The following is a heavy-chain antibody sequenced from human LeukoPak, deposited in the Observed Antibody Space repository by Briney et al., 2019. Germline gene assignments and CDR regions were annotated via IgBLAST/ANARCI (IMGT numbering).Heavy chain of an antibody. CDR2: IRSSSSYI. J-gene: IGHJ4*02. Sequence: PGGSLRLSCAASGFTFSSYSMNWVRQAPGRGLEWVSSIRSSSSYIYYADSVKGRFTISRDNAKNSLYLQMNSLRAEDTAVYYCARVRSWIVPFDYWGQGTLVTVSS. CDR3: ARVRSWIVPFDY. CDR1: GFTFSSYS. D-gene: IGHD2-2*01. V-gene: IGHV3-21*01.